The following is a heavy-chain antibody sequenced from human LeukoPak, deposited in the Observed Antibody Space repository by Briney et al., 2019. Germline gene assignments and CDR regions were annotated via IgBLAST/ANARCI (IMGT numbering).Heavy chain of an antibody. Sequence: ASVKVSCKASGYTFTSYDISWVRQAPGQGLEWMGWISAYNGNTNYAQKLQGRVTMTTDTSTSTAYMELRSLRSDDTAVYYCARDFVITMVRGGQVGFDYWGQGTLVTVSS. CDR1: GYTFTSYD. V-gene: IGHV1-18*01. J-gene: IGHJ4*02. CDR3: ARDFVITMVRGGQVGFDY. D-gene: IGHD3-10*01. CDR2: ISAYNGNT.